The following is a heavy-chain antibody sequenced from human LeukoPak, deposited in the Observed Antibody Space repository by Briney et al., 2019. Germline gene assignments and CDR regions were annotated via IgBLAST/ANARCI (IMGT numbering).Heavy chain of an antibody. V-gene: IGHV4-39*07. CDR2: IYSRGST. D-gene: IGHD6-19*01. CDR1: GGSISSSNYY. CDR3: AQDSSGIFDY. Sequence: PSETLSLTCIVSGGSISSSNYYWGWIRQSPGKGLEWIGSIYSRGSTYYNPSLKSRVIVSSDMSKNQFSLMLNSVTAADTAVYYCAQDSSGIFDYWGQGTLVTVSS. J-gene: IGHJ4*02.